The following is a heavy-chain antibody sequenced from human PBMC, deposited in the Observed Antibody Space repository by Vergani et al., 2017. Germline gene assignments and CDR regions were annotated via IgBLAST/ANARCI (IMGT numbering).Heavy chain of an antibody. Sequence: EVQLVQSGAEVKKPGESLKISCQISWYSFTNYWIGWVRQMPGKGLEWMGIIHPADSDTRYSPSFQGQVTISVAKSISTAYLQRSRLRASDSAMYYCARLYGRDSSGSKYFDYWGQGTLVTVSS. J-gene: IGHJ4*02. CDR1: WYSFTNYW. V-gene: IGHV5-51*01. CDR3: ARLYGRDSSGSKYFDY. D-gene: IGHD3-22*01. CDR2: IHPADSDT.